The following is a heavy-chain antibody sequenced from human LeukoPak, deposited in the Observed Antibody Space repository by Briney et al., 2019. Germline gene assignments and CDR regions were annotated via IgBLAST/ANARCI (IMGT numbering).Heavy chain of an antibody. J-gene: IGHJ6*03. CDR2: IDHTGSS. V-gene: IGHV4-34*01. CDR3: ARVMKRVTAPKYYYYYYMDV. Sequence: PSETLSRTCAVYSRSFTGYYWNWIRQSPGKGLEWIGEIDHTGSSSSNPSFKSRVTLSVDTSKNQFSLNLRSVTAADTAVYYCARVMKRVTAPKYYYYYYMDVWGKGTTVTVSS. CDR1: SRSFTGYY. D-gene: IGHD5-18*01.